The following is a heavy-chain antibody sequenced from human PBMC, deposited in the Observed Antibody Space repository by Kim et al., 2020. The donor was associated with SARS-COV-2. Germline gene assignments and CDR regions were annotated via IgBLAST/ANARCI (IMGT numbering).Heavy chain of an antibody. CDR3: AKTASSYHHFYGMDV. Sequence: SVNGRNTISRDTAKNTVCLQMNSLRAEDAAIYFCAKTASSYHHFYGMDVWGQGTTVTVSS. V-gene: IGHV3-23*01. J-gene: IGHJ6*02.